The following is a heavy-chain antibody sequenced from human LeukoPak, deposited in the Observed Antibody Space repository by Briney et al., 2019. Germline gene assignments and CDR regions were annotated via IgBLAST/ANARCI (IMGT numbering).Heavy chain of an antibody. V-gene: IGHV5-51*01. Sequence: KVSCKGSGHSFMNYWIGWVRQIPGKGLEWMGISYPSDSDTRYSPSFQGQVIISADKSISTAYLQWRSLKASDTAMYYCARQGWVDTSSSPDYWGQGTLVTVSS. D-gene: IGHD6-6*01. CDR3: ARQGWVDTSSSPDY. CDR2: SYPSDSDT. J-gene: IGHJ4*02. CDR1: GHSFMNYW.